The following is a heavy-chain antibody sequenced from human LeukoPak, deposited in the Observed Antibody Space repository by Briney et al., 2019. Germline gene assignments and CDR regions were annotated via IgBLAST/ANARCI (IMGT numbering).Heavy chain of an antibody. CDR3: AXXXGRXXXY. CDR2: IYPGDSDT. J-gene: IGHJ4*02. Sequence: GESLKISCKGSGYSFTSLWIGWVRQMPGKGLEWMGIIYPGDSDTRYSPSFEGQVTISADKSISTAYLEWSNLKASDTAIYYCAXXXGRXXXYXGQGTLVTVSS. V-gene: IGHV5-51*01. CDR1: GYSFTSLW.